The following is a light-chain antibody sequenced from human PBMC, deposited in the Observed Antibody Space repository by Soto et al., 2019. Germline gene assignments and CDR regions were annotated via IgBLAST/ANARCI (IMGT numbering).Light chain of an antibody. J-gene: IGLJ2*01. CDR3: QSYDSSLSGYVV. V-gene: IGLV1-40*01. CDR2: GNS. Sequence: QSVLTQRPSVPGAPGQRVTISCTGSSSNIGAGYDVHWYQQLPGTAPKLLIYGNSNRPSGVPDRFSGSKSGTSASLAITGLQAEDEADYYCQSYDSSLSGYVVFGGGTKLTVL. CDR1: SSNIGAGYD.